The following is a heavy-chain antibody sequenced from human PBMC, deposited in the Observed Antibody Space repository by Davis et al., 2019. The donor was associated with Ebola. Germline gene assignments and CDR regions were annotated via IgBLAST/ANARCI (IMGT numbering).Heavy chain of an antibody. CDR2: MNPNSGNT. Sequence: ASVKVSCKASGYTFTSYDINWVRQATGQGLEWMGWMNPNSGNTGYTQKFQGRVTMTMNTSISTAYMELSSLRSEDTAVYYCARGSADVLRFLEWLSPQDYYYYYGMDVWGQGTTVTVSS. CDR3: ARGSADVLRFLEWLSPQDYYYYYGMDV. CDR1: GYTFTSYD. J-gene: IGHJ6*02. D-gene: IGHD3-3*01. V-gene: IGHV1-8*01.